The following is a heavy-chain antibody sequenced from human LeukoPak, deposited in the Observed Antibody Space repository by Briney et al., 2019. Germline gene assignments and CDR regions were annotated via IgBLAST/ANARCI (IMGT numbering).Heavy chain of an antibody. D-gene: IGHD5-24*01. CDR3: ARRNGYSVAYFDY. J-gene: IGHJ4*02. CDR1: GFTFSSHG. Sequence: GGTLRLSCAASGFTFSSHGMNWVRQAPGKGLEWVANISSSGDTIDSADSVRGRFTISRDNAKNSVYLQMNSLRAEDTAVYYCARRNGYSVAYFDYWGQGTLVSVSS. CDR2: ISSSGDTI. V-gene: IGHV3-48*03.